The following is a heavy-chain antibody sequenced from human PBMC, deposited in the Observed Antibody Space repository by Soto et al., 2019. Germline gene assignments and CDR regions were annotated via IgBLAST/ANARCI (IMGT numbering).Heavy chain of an antibody. Sequence: QLPETLSLTCTVSGGSISSYYWSWIRQPPGKGLEWIGYIYYSGSTNYNPSLKSRVTISVDTSKNQFSLKLSSVTAADTAVYYCARGPGSSSWWDAGWFDPWGQGTLVTVSS. J-gene: IGHJ5*02. CDR2: IYYSGST. CDR1: GGSISSYY. D-gene: IGHD6-13*01. V-gene: IGHV4-59*01. CDR3: ARGPGSSSWWDAGWFDP.